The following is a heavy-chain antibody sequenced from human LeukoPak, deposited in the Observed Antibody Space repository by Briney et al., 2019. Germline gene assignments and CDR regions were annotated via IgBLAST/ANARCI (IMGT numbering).Heavy chain of an antibody. Sequence: SETLSLTCAVSGGSFSGYFWNWIRQSPGKGLEWIGEINHSGSTNYNPSLKSRVTISVDTSKNQFSLKLSSVTAADTAVYYCARRTNDSSGSRVDYWGQGTLVTVSS. J-gene: IGHJ4*02. D-gene: IGHD3-22*01. CDR2: INHSGST. CDR3: ARRTNDSSGSRVDY. CDR1: GGSFSGYF. V-gene: IGHV4-34*01.